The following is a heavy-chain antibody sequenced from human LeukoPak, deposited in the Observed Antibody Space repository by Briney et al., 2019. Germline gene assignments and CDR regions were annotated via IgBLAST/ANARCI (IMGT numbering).Heavy chain of an antibody. Sequence: ASVKVSFKASGYTFTTYDINWVRQAPGQGLEWMGWMNPNSANTGYAQKFQGRPTMTRNTSISTAYMELSSLRSEDTAVYYCARGMGSGSYSAAYYFDYWGQGTLVTVSS. CDR2: MNPNSANT. D-gene: IGHD3-22*01. CDR1: GYTFTTYD. J-gene: IGHJ4*02. V-gene: IGHV1-8*01. CDR3: ARGMGSGSYSAAYYFDY.